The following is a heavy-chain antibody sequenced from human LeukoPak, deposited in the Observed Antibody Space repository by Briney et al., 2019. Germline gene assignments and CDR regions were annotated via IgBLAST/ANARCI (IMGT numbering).Heavy chain of an antibody. CDR2: IDPSDSYT. Sequence: GESLRISCKGSGYSFTSYWISWVRQMPGKGLEWMGRIDPSDSYTNYSPFFQGHVTISADKSISTAYLQWSSLKASDTAMYYCARLMVRGVTLYYYYGMDVWGKGTTVTVSS. V-gene: IGHV5-10-1*01. J-gene: IGHJ6*04. D-gene: IGHD3-10*01. CDR1: GYSFTSYW. CDR3: ARLMVRGVTLYYYYGMDV.